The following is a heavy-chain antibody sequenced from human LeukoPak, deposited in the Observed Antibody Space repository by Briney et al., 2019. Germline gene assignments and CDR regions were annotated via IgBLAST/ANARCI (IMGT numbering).Heavy chain of an antibody. D-gene: IGHD3-10*01. Sequence: PSETLSLTCAVYGGSFSGYYWSWIRQPPGKGLEWIGEINHSGSTNYNPSLKSRVTISVDTSKNQFSLKLSSVTAADTAVYYCARDARYGSGSYRFYYFDYWGQGTLVTVSS. V-gene: IGHV4-34*01. J-gene: IGHJ4*02. CDR2: INHSGST. CDR3: ARDARYGSGSYRFYYFDY. CDR1: GGSFSGYY.